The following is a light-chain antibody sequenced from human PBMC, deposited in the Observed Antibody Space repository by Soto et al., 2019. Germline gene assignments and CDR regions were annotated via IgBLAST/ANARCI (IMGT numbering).Light chain of an antibody. CDR3: SSYAGSNNYV. CDR2: DVS. V-gene: IGLV2-8*01. CDR1: SSDVGGYNY. J-gene: IGLJ1*01. Sequence: QSALTQPPSASGSPGQSVTISCTGTSSDVGGYNYVSWYQHHPGKAPKLMIYDVSKRPSGVHDRFSGSKSGNTASLTVSGLQAEDEADYYCSSYAGSNNYVFGTGTKLTVL.